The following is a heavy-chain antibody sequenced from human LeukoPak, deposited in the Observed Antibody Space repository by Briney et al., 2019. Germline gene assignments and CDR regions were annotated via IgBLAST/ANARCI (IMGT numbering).Heavy chain of an antibody. CDR1: GGSFIGYY. CDR3: ARKTMIVVVNWFDP. V-gene: IGHV4-34*01. D-gene: IGHD3-22*01. J-gene: IGHJ5*02. Sequence: SETLSLTCAVYGGSFIGYYWSWIRQPPGKGLEWIGEINHSGSTNYNPSLKSRVTTSVDTSKNQFSLKLSSVTAADTAVYYCARKTMIVVVNWFDPWGQGTLVTVSS. CDR2: INHSGST.